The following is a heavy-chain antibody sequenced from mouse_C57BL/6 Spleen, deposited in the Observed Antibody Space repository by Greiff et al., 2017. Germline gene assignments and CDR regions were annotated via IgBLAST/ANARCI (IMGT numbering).Heavy chain of an antibody. CDR3: TTAYYYGTPYYFDY. Sequence: VHVKQSGTVLARPGASVKMSCKTSGYTFTSYWMHWVKQRPGQGLEWIGAIYPGNSDTSYNQKFKGKAKLTAVTSASTAYMELSSLTNEDSAVYYCTTAYYYGTPYYFDYWGQGTTLTVSS. J-gene: IGHJ2*01. CDR1: GYTFTSYW. D-gene: IGHD1-1*01. CDR2: IYPGNSDT. V-gene: IGHV1-5*01.